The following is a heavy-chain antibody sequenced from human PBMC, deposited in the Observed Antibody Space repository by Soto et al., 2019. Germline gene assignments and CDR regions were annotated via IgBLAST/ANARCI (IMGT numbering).Heavy chain of an antibody. CDR2: INPNSGGT. Sequence: ASVKVSCKASGYTFTGYYMHWVRQAPGQGLEWMGRINPNSGGTNYARKCQGRVTMTRDTSISTAYMELSRLRSDDTAVYYCASAKMATTEKGPRYCGQGTLVTVSS. D-gene: IGHD5-12*01. CDR3: ASAKMATTEKGPRY. CDR1: GYTFTGYY. J-gene: IGHJ4*02. V-gene: IGHV1-2*06.